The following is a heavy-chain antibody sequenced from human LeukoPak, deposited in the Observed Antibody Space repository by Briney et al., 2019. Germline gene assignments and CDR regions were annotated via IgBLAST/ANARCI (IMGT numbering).Heavy chain of an antibody. CDR1: GXTFSSYE. V-gene: IGHV3-48*03. D-gene: IGHD3-22*01. J-gene: IGHJ3*02. CDR3: ASYYYDSSGYWVHAFDI. Sequence: PGGSLRLSCAVSGXTFSSYEMNWVRQAPGKGLEWVSYISSSGRTIYNADSVKGRFTISRDNAKNSLYLQMNSLRAEDTAVSYCASYYYDSSGYWVHAFDIWGQGTMVTVSS. CDR2: ISSSGRTI.